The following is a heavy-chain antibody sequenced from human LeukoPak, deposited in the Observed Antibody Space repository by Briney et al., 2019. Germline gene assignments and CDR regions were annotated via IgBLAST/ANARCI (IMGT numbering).Heavy chain of an antibody. J-gene: IGHJ4*02. CDR1: GGTFISYA. CDR2: IIPILGIA. Sequence: SVKVSCKASGGTFISYAISWVRQAPGQGLEWMGRIIPILGIANYAQEFQGRVTITADKSTSTAYMELSSLRSEDTAVYYCASRGDSSGYIDYWGQGTLVTVSS. V-gene: IGHV1-69*04. D-gene: IGHD3-22*01. CDR3: ASRGDSSGYIDY.